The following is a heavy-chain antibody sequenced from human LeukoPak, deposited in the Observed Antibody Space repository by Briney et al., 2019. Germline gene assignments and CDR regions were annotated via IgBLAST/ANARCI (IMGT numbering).Heavy chain of an antibody. V-gene: IGHV3-9*01. CDR1: GFRFEDYA. D-gene: IGHD3-22*01. CDR2: LSWSSNSI. Sequence: GGSLRLSCVASGFRFEDYAMHWVRQVPGKGLEWVSGLSWSSNSIVYADSVKGRFTISRDNAKNSLFLQMNSLRAEDTALYYCAKDYYYDSSGYYPPTFDYWGQGTLVTVSS. CDR3: AKDYYYDSSGYYPPTFDY. J-gene: IGHJ4*02.